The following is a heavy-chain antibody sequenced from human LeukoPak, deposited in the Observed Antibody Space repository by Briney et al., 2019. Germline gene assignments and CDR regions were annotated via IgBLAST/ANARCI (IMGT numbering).Heavy chain of an antibody. D-gene: IGHD6-13*01. CDR1: GFXFSSYE. CDR3: ARDLYSSTWYAFDY. J-gene: IGHJ4*02. V-gene: IGHV3-48*03. CDR2: ISSGGGTI. Sequence: PGGSLRLSCAASGFXFSSYEINWVRQAPGEGLEWVSYISSGGGTIYYADSVKGRFTISRDNAKNSLYLQMNSLRAEDAAVYYCARDLYSSTWYAFDYWGQGTLVTVSS.